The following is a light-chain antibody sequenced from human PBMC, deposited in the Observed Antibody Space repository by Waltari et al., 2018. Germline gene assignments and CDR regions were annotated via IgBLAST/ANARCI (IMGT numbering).Light chain of an antibody. CDR2: DAS. V-gene: IGKV1-33*01. CDR3: QQYKDLPRT. CDR1: QDIRNY. J-gene: IGKJ1*01. Sequence: DIQMTQSPSSMSASVGDRVSITCQASQDIRNYLSWYQQKPGKAPKLLSYDASNLETGVPSRFSGSASGTDFTFTISSLQPEDIGTYYCQQYKDLPRTFGQGTKVEFK.